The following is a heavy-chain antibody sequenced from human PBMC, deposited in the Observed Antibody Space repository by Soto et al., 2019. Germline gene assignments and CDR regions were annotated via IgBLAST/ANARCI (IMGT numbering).Heavy chain of an antibody. CDR1: GGSISSGGYY. CDR3: AVVPAAIAYYFDY. CDR2: IYYSGST. J-gene: IGHJ4*02. Sequence: SETLSLTCTVSGGSISSGGYYWSWIRQHPGKGLEWIGYIYYSGSTYYNPSLKGRVTISVDTSKNQFSLKLSSVTAADTAVYYCAVVPAAIAYYFDYWGQGTLVTVSS. D-gene: IGHD2-2*01. V-gene: IGHV4-31*03.